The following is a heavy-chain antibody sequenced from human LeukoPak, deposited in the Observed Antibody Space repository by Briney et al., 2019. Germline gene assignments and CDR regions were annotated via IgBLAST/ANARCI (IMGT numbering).Heavy chain of an antibody. CDR2: IIPIFGTA. CDR1: GATFSSYA. Sequence: SVKVSCKASGATFSSYAISWVRQSPGQGLEWMGWIIPIFGTANYAQKFQGRVTITADESTSTAYMELSSLRSEDPAVYYCARATSGGPSEYWGQGTLVPVSS. J-gene: IGHJ4*02. CDR3: ARATSGGPSEY. V-gene: IGHV1-69*13. D-gene: IGHD1-1*01.